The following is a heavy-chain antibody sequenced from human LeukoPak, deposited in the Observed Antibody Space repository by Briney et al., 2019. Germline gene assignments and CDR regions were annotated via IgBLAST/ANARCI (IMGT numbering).Heavy chain of an antibody. CDR2: ISDGGST. Sequence: PGGSLRLSCAASGFTISSNYMNWVRQAPGKGLDWVSVISDGGSTYYADSVKGRFTISRDNSKNTLYLQMNRLRAEDTAVYYCAKRISSGWSYYFDYWGQGTLVTVSS. V-gene: IGHV3-53*01. D-gene: IGHD6-19*01. J-gene: IGHJ4*02. CDR1: GFTISSNY. CDR3: AKRISSGWSYYFDY.